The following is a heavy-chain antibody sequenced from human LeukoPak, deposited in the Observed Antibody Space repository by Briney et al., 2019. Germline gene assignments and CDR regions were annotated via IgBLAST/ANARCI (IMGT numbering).Heavy chain of an antibody. CDR1: GGSFSGYY. V-gene: IGHV4-34*01. J-gene: IGHJ5*02. CDR2: INHSGST. CDR3: ARGPYYYDSSGYYYGWFDP. D-gene: IGHD3-22*01. Sequence: SETLSLTCAVYGGSFSGYYWSWIRQPPGKGLEWIGEINHSGSTNYNPSLKSRVAISVDTSKNQFSLKLSSVTAADTAVYYCARGPYYYDSSGYYYGWFDPWGQGTLVTVSS.